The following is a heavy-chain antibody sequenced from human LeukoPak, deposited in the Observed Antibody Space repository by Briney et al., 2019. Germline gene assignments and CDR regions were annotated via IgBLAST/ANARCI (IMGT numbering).Heavy chain of an antibody. V-gene: IGHV3-21*01. CDR2: ISSSSSYI. D-gene: IGHD6-19*01. Sequence: GGSLRLSCAASGFTFRSHSMNWVRQAPGKGLEWVSSISSSSSYIYYADSVKGRFTISRDNAKDSLYLQMNSLRAEDTAVYYCARALSSGWSIDYWGQGTLVTVSS. CDR3: ARALSSGWSIDY. J-gene: IGHJ4*02. CDR1: GFTFRSHS.